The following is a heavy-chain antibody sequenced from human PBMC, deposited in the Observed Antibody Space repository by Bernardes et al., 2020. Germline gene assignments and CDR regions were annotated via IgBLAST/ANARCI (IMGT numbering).Heavy chain of an antibody. V-gene: IGHV4-61*03. CDR1: GGSVSSENHY. D-gene: IGHD1-26*01. Sequence: SETLSLTCTVSGGSVSSENHYWTWIRQPPGKGLEWIGYIYHSGSTNYNPSLESRLTMSIDTSNNHFSLKLSSMTAADTAIYYCARVVPLVVGYHFDYWGQGNIVTVSS. J-gene: IGHJ4*02. CDR3: ARVVPLVVGYHFDY. CDR2: IYHSGST.